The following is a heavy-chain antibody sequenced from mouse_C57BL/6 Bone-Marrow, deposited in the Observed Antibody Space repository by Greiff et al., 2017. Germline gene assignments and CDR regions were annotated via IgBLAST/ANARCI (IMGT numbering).Heavy chain of an antibody. V-gene: IGHV5-12*01. J-gene: IGHJ2*01. CDR2: ISTGGGST. CDR3: ARGPFDY. CDR1: GFTFSDYY. Sequence: EVKLMESGGGLVQPGGSLKLSCAASGFTFSDYYMYWVRQTPEKRLEWVANISTGGGSTYYPDTVKGRFTISRDNAKNTLYLQMSRLKSEDTAMYYCARGPFDYWGQGTTLTVSS.